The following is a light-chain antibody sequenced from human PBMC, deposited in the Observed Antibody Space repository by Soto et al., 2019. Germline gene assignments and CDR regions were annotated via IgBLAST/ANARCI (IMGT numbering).Light chain of an antibody. J-gene: IGKJ4*01. CDR3: PQDYNYPS. V-gene: IGKV1-6*01. Sequence: AIQMTQSPSSLSASVGDRVTITCRASQGIRNDLGWYQQKPGKAPKLLIYAASSLQSGVPSRFSGSGSGTDFTLTISSLQPEDFATYYCPQDYNYPSFGGGTKVDIK. CDR1: QGIRND. CDR2: AAS.